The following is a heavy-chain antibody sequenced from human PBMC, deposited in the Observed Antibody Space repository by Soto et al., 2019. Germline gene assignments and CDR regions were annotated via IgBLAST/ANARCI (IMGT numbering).Heavy chain of an antibody. Sequence: VQLVESGGGSFQPGGSLRLSCAASGFTFSNSWMNWVRQAPGKGLVWVSRIKGDGSSATYADSVKGRFTISRDNAKNTLYLQMNSLRVEDTAVYYCVKESAGSGSVWGQGTLVTVSS. CDR2: IKGDGSSA. CDR1: GFTFSNSW. D-gene: IGHD3-10*01. J-gene: IGHJ4*02. V-gene: IGHV3-74*01. CDR3: VKESAGSGSV.